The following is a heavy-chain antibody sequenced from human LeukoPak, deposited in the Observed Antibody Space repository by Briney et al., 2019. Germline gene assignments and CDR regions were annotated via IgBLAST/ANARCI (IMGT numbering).Heavy chain of an antibody. D-gene: IGHD6-13*01. J-gene: IGHJ4*02. CDR3: ARGSRHSVYSSSWYAEGTGFDY. CDR1: GRSFSGYY. CDR2: INHSGRT. Sequence: SETLSLTCAVYGRSFSGYYWSWIRHPPGKGLEWIGEINHSGRTNYNPSLRSRVTISVDTSKNQFSLKLSSVTAAETAVYYCARGSRHSVYSSSWYAEGTGFDYWGQGTLVTVSS. V-gene: IGHV4-34*01.